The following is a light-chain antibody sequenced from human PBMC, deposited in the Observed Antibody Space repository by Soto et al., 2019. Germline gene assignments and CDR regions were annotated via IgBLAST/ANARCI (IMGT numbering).Light chain of an antibody. CDR2: RAS. CDR1: QTIYSN. Sequence: IVMTQSPATLSVSPGERATLSCRAGQTIYSNVAWYQQRPGQAPRLLIYRASTRATGVPARFSGSGSGTEFTLTISGLQSEDFAVYYCQQYGSSPGYTFGQGTKLEIK. CDR3: QQYGSSPGYT. J-gene: IGKJ2*01. V-gene: IGKV3-15*01.